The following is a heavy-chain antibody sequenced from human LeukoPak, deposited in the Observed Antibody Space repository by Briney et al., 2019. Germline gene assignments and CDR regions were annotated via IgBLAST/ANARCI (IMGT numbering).Heavy chain of an antibody. V-gene: IGHV3-30*18. CDR2: ISYDGSNK. Sequence: GGSPRLSCAASGFTFSSYGMHWVRQAPGKGLEWVAVISYDGSNKYYADSVKGRFTISRDNSKNTLYLQMNSLRAEDTAVYYCAKDLGSSGWPKGFDYWGQGTLVTVSS. CDR3: AKDLGSSGWPKGFDY. CDR1: GFTFSSYG. J-gene: IGHJ4*02. D-gene: IGHD6-19*01.